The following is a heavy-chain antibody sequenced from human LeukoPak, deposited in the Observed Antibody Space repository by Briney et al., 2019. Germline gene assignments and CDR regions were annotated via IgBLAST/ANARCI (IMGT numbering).Heavy chain of an antibody. V-gene: IGHV3-21*01. Sequence: GGSLRLSCAASGFTFSRYSMNWVRQAPGKGLEWVSSISSSSSYIYYADSVKGRFTISRDNAKNSLYLQMNSLRAEDTAVYYCARDYGSGWYWGGFDYWGQGTLVTVSS. CDR3: ARDYGSGWYWGGFDY. CDR2: ISSSSSYI. J-gene: IGHJ4*02. CDR1: GFTFSRYS. D-gene: IGHD6-19*01.